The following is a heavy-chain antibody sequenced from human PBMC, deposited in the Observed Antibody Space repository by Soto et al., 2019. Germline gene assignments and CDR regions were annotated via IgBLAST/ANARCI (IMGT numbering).Heavy chain of an antibody. V-gene: IGHV1-69*13. Sequence: SVKVSCKASGGTFSSYAISWVRQAPGQGLEWMGGIIPIFGTANYAQKFQGRVTITADESTSTAYMELSSLRSEDTAVYYCARGVVYCRSTRCPHGGDYYYGMDVWGQGTTVTVYS. J-gene: IGHJ6*02. CDR2: IIPIFGTA. D-gene: IGHD2-2*01. CDR3: ARGVVYCRSTRCPHGGDYYYGMDV. CDR1: GGTFSSYA.